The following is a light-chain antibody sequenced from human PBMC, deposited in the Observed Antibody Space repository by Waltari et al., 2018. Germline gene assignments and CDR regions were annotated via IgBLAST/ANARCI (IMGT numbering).Light chain of an antibody. CDR2: WAS. Sequence: DIVMTQSPESLAVSLGERATISCKTSESVLYSSNNKNNLAWFQQKPGKPPRLLLYWASTPESGVPDRVIRSGSETDFTLTVTRLQAEDVAVYYCQQYYNTPLTFGGGTKVEVK. CDR3: QQYYNTPLT. J-gene: IGKJ4*01. V-gene: IGKV4-1*01. CDR1: ESVLYSSNNKNN.